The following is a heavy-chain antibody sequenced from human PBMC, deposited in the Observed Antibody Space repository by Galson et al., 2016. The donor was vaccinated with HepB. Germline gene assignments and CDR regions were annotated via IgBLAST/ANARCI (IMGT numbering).Heavy chain of an antibody. Sequence: SVKVSCKASGGTFRIYAFSWVRQAPGQGLEWVGGIIPVYGTARYAQNFEGRVTITADESTNTAFMELSSLRSEDTAVYYCARGSDNSGYYPTIFDYWGQGILVTVSS. J-gene: IGHJ4*02. V-gene: IGHV1-69*13. CDR2: IIPVYGTA. CDR1: GGTFRIYA. D-gene: IGHD3-22*01. CDR3: ARGSDNSGYYPTIFDY.